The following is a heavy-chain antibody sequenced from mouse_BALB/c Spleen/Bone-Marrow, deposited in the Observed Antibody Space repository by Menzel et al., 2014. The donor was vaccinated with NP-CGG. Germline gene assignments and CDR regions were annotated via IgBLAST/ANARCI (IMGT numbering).Heavy chain of an antibody. V-gene: IGHV3-6*02. CDR3: ARDDGSTYGGDHFDY. CDR1: GYSITNNYY. D-gene: IGHD1-1*01. Sequence: QQPGPGLVIPSQSLSLTCSVTGYSITNNYYWNWIRQFPGNKLEWMGYIKYDSTNNYNPSLKNRISITRDTSKXQFFLKLNSVTTEDTATYYCARDDGSTYGGDHFDYWGQGTTLTVSS. CDR2: IKYDSTN. J-gene: IGHJ2*01.